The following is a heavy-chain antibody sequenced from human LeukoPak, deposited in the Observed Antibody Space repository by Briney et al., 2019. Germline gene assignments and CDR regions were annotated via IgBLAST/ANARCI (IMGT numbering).Heavy chain of an antibody. CDR2: TYYRSKWYR. J-gene: IGHJ3*02. V-gene: IGHV6-1*01. Sequence: SQTLSLTCAISGDSVSANSATWNWIRQSPSRGLEWLGRTYYRSKWYRDYAVSVKSRITINPDSSKNHFSLQLNSVTPEDTALYYCARDSDAFDIWGQGTMVTVSS. CDR3: ARDSDAFDI. CDR1: GDSVSANSAT.